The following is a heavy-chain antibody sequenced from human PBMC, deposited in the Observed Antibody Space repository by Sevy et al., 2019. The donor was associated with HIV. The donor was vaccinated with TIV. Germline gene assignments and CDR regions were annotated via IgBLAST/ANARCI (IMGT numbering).Heavy chain of an antibody. V-gene: IGHV1-18*01. CDR2: ISTYNGDK. J-gene: IGHJ1*01. CDR3: ARAPSGSQGPGQYFHH. Sequence: GSVKVSCKTSGYTFTSYGISWVRQAPGQGLEWMGWISTYNGDKNSAQKVQGRVTMTTDTSTTTAYMELRSLRSDDTAVYYCARAPSGSQGPGQYFHHWGQGTLVTVSS. CDR1: GYTFTSYG. D-gene: IGHD1-26*01.